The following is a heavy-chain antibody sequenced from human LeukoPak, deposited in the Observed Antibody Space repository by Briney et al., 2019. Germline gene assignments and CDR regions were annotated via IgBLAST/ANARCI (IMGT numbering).Heavy chain of an antibody. J-gene: IGHJ4*02. D-gene: IGHD3-3*01. CDR1: GFTFSSHW. Sequence: PGGSLRLSCAASGFTFSSHWMTWVRQAPGKGLEWVANIKKDGSEKYYADSVKGRFTIYRDDARNSVYLQMDILRAEDTAVYYCARGYSWSGYLYDYWGQGTLVTVSS. V-gene: IGHV3-7*01. CDR3: ARGYSWSGYLYDY. CDR2: IKKDGSEK.